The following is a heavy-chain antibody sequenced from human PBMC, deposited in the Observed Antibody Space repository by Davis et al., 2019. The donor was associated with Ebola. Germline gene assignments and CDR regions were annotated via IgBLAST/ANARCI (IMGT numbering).Heavy chain of an antibody. Sequence: AASVKVSCKASGYSFMSYGIHWMRQAPGQSPEWLGWINAGNPNARYAQKFQGRVTITIDTSATTAYMDLGRLRYDDTAMYYCARDRAEFPNWLDPWGQGTLVTVSS. CDR1: GYSFMSYG. D-gene: IGHD3-10*01. CDR3: ARDRAEFPNWLDP. J-gene: IGHJ5*02. V-gene: IGHV1-3*01. CDR2: INAGNPNA.